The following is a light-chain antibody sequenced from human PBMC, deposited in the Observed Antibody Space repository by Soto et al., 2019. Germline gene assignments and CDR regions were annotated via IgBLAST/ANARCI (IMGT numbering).Light chain of an antibody. CDR2: GNS. CDR3: QSYDSSLSGSRV. CDR1: SSNIGAGYD. J-gene: IGLJ1*01. V-gene: IGLV1-40*01. Sequence: QLVLTQPPSVSGAPGQRVTISCTGSSSNIGAGYDVHWYQQLPGTAPKLLIYGNSNRPSGVPDRFSGSKSGISASLAITGLQAEDEADYYCQSYDSSLSGSRVFGTGTKLTVL.